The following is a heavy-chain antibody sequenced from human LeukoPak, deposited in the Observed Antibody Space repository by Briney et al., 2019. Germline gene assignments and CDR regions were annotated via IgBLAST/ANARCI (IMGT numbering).Heavy chain of an antibody. CDR1: GFTFSTYS. CDR3: AILLPGDY. J-gene: IGHJ4*02. CDR2: ISNDGTNE. D-gene: IGHD7-27*01. Sequence: PGGSLRLSCAASGFTFSTYSMHWVRQAPGKGLEWVTTISNDGTNECYADSVKGRFTISRDNSKNTLYLQMNSLRAEDTAMYYCAILLPGDYWGQGTRVTVSS. V-gene: IGHV3-30*04.